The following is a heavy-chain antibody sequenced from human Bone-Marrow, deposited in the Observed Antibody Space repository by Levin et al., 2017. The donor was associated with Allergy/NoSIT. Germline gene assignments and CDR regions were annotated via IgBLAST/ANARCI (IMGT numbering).Heavy chain of an antibody. J-gene: IGHJ4*02. V-gene: IGHV3-43D*04. CDR3: AKEASRYFFAVSHFDF. Sequence: SCAASGFTFDDYAMHWVRQVPGKGLEWVSLISWDGKSTYYADSVKGRFTISRDNNNSSLFLQMGGLRADDTALYFCAKEASRYFFAVSHFDFWGQGTLVTVSS. D-gene: IGHD3-9*01. CDR1: GFTFDDYA. CDR2: ISWDGKST.